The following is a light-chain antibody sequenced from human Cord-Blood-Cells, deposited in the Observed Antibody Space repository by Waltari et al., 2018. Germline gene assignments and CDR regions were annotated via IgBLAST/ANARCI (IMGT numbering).Light chain of an antibody. CDR3: QQYNNWLWT. CDR1: QSVSSN. CDR2: GAS. V-gene: IGKV3-15*01. Sequence: EIVMTQSPATLSVSPGERATLSCRASQSVSSNLAWYQQKPGQAPRLLIYGASTRATCIPARFSGSGSVTEFTLTISSLQSEDFAVYYCQQYNNWLWTFGQGTKVEIK. J-gene: IGKJ1*01.